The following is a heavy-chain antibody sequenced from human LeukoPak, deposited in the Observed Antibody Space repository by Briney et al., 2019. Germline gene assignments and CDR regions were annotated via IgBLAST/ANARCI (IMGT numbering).Heavy chain of an antibody. Sequence: GGSLRLSCAASGFTFSSYAMSWVRQAPGKGLEWVSAISGSGGSTYCADSVKGRFTISRDNSKNTLYLQMNSLRAEDTAVYYCANEVVVVPAAMDDYWGQGTLVTVSS. D-gene: IGHD2-2*01. CDR2: ISGSGGST. CDR3: ANEVVVVPAAMDDY. V-gene: IGHV3-23*01. CDR1: GFTFSSYA. J-gene: IGHJ4*02.